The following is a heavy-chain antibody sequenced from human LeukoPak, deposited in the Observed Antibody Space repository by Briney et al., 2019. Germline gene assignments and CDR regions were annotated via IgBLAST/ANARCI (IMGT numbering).Heavy chain of an antibody. CDR2: IYPGDSDT. D-gene: IGHD1-26*01. J-gene: IGHJ4*02. CDR3: ARLALVGATRSYFDY. Sequence: GESLKISCKGSGYSFSSYWIAWVRQVPGKGLEWMGIIYPGDSDTRYSPSLQGQVTISADKSTSTVYLQWSSLRASDTAMYYCARLALVGATRSYFDYWGQGTLVAVSS. V-gene: IGHV5-51*01. CDR1: GYSFSSYW.